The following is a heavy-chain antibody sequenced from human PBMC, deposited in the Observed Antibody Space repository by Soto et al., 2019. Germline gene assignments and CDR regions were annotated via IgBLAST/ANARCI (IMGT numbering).Heavy chain of an antibody. CDR2: ISTYNGNI. CDR3: TRDRFAVVVIHEAFDI. Sequence: GASVKVSCKASGYTFTTYGISWVRQAPGQGLEWMGWISTYNGNIHYAQNLQGRVTMTTDTSTSTAYMELRSLRSDDTAVYYCTRDRFAVVVIHEAFDIWGQGTMVNVSS. V-gene: IGHV1-18*01. D-gene: IGHD3-22*01. CDR1: GYTFTTYG. J-gene: IGHJ3*02.